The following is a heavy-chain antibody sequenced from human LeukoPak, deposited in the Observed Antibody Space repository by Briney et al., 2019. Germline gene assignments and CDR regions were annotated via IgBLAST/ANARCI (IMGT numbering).Heavy chain of an antibody. V-gene: IGHV4-39*07. CDR1: GGSISSSSYY. D-gene: IGHD3-22*01. CDR3: ARAASSSGYYSHYDP. CDR2: IYYSGST. J-gene: IGHJ5*02. Sequence: SETLSLTCTVSGGSISSSSYYWGWIRQPPGKGLEWIGSIYYSGSTYYNPSLKSRVTISVDTSKNQFSLKLSSVTAADTAVYYYARAASSSGYYSHYDPWGQGTLVTVSS.